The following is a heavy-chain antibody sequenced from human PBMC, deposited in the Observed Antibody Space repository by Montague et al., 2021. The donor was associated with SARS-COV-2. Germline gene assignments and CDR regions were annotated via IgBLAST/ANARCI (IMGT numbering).Heavy chain of an antibody. CDR2: INHSGST. CDR3: ARGGCSSSWDGRRNWFDP. D-gene: IGHD6-13*01. J-gene: IGHJ5*02. Sequence: SETLSLTCAVYGGSFSGYYWSWIRQPPGKGLEWIGEINHSGSTNYNPSLKSRVTISVDTSKNQFSLKLSSVTAADTAVYYCARGGCSSSWDGRRNWFDPWGQGTLVTVSS. CDR1: GGSFSGYY. V-gene: IGHV4-34*01.